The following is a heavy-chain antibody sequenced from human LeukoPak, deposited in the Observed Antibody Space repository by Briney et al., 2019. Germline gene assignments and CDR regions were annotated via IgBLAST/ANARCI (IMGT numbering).Heavy chain of an antibody. J-gene: IGHJ4*02. D-gene: IGHD3-3*01. CDR2: INSDGTTT. CDR1: GFTVSSNN. Sequence: GGSLRLSCAASGFTVSSNNMNWVRQAPGKGLVWVSRINSDGTTTAYADSVKGRFTISRDNAKNSLYLQMNSLRAEDTAVYYCARGVPYASWSGPHYSDYWGQGTLVTVSS. V-gene: IGHV3-74*01. CDR3: ARGVPYASWSGPHYSDY.